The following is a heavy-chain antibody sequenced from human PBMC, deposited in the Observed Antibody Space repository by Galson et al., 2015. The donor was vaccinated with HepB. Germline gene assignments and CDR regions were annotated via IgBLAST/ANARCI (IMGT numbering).Heavy chain of an antibody. D-gene: IGHD6-13*01. CDR3: TAAGAVTGMDV. V-gene: IGHV1-46*01. CDR1: GYTFTSYY. CDR2: INPSGGST. J-gene: IGHJ6*02. Sequence: SVKVSCKASGYTFTSYYMHWVRQAPGQGLEWMGIINPSGGSTSYAQKFQGRVTMTRDTSTSTVYMELSSLRSEDTAVYYCTAAGAVTGMDVWGQGTTVTVSS.